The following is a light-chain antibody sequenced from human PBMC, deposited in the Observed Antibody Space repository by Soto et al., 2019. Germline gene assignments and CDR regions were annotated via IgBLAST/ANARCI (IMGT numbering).Light chain of an antibody. CDR2: DAS. Sequence: SQTTYPLAASLGDRVTITCRASQTIGTYVNWDRQKSGAAPELLLYDASTLQSGVPSRFRGGASGTDFTLTISRLQLDDFTTYYSQQSYNTPMPFGQGTKLDIK. V-gene: IGKV1-39*01. CDR1: QTIGTY. CDR3: QQSYNTPMP. J-gene: IGKJ1*01.